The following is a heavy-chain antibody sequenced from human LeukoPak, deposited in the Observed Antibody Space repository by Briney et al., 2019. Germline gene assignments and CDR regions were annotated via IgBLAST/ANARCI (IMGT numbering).Heavy chain of an antibody. CDR3: ARDGAYYDFWSGYYPTGYLDY. CDR2: INQDGSEK. Sequence: GGSWRLSCAASGITFSRFWMSWARQAPGKGRQWVANINQDGSEKYYVDSVKGRFTISRDNAKNSLYLQMNSLRAEDTAVYYCARDGAYYDFWSGYYPTGYLDYWGQGTLVTVSS. D-gene: IGHD3-3*01. J-gene: IGHJ4*02. CDR1: GITFSRFW. V-gene: IGHV3-7*01.